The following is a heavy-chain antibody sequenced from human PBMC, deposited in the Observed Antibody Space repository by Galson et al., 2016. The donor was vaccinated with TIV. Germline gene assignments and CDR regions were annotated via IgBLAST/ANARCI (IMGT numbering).Heavy chain of an antibody. D-gene: IGHD2-15*01. Sequence: SGSTFNNYAVNWVRQAPGQGLEWMGGILPISSTTDYAQNFQGRVTITSDASTSTVHLDFNSLRSEDTAVYFCARDIPCGGSCYFFDDWGQGTLVIVSS. CDR2: ILPISSTT. J-gene: IGHJ4*02. CDR3: ARDIPCGGSCYFFDD. CDR1: GSTFNNYA. V-gene: IGHV1-69*01.